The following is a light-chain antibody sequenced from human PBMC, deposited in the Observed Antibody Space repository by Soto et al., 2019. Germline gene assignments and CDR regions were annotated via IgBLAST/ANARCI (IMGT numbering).Light chain of an antibody. J-gene: IGKJ5*01. CDR1: QIVSSSY. CDR2: GSA. CDR3: QQYGYSPTT. Sequence: SPGTLSLSPGERASLSCGASQIVSSSYLAWYQQKPGQAPRLLIYGSATRATGIPDRFSSSGSGTDFTLTISRLEPEDFAGYYCQQYGYSPTTFGPRTLLEIK. V-gene: IGKV3-20*01.